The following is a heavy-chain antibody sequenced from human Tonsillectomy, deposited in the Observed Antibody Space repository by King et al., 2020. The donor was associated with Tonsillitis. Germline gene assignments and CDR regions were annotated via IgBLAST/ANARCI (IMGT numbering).Heavy chain of an antibody. V-gene: IGHV1-3*01. CDR3: ARAEKYCTTTSCSIDY. D-gene: IGHD2-2*01. CDR1: GYTFSTYA. J-gene: IGHJ4*02. CDR2: INAGHGNT. Sequence: VQLVQSGAEVKKPGASVKVSCKASGYTFSTYAIHWVRQAPGQSLEWMGWINAGHGNTKYSQKFQGRVTINRDTSATTAYRELSSLRSEDTAVYFCARAEKYCTTTSCSIDYWGQGTLVTVSS.